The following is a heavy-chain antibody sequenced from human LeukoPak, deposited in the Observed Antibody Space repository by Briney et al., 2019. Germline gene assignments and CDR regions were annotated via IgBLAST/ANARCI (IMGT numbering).Heavy chain of an antibody. CDR1: GGSISSSSYY. V-gene: IGHV4-39*01. CDR3: GRRGGKYLSYFFFL. Sequence: SDSLSLTCTVSGGSISSSSYYWGWIRQPPGKGLEWIGRIYYRGSTYYNPSLNSLVTIFVDTSMNQFSLKLSSVTAADMAGYWRGRRGGKYLSYFFFLWGQGTLVTVSS. D-gene: IGHD2/OR15-2a*01. J-gene: IGHJ4*02. CDR2: IYYRGST.